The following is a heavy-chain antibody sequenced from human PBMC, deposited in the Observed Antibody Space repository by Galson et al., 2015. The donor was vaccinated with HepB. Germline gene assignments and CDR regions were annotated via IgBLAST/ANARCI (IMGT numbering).Heavy chain of an antibody. Sequence: SLRLSCAASGFTFSSYAMHWVRQAPGKGLEWVAVISYDGSNKYYADSVKGRFTISRDNSKNTLYPQMNSLRAEDTAVYYCARDPGLDTAMVDYYYGMDVWGQGTTVTVSS. V-gene: IGHV3-30*04. CDR3: ARDPGLDTAMVDYYYGMDV. CDR2: ISYDGSNK. D-gene: IGHD5-18*01. J-gene: IGHJ6*02. CDR1: GFTFSSYA.